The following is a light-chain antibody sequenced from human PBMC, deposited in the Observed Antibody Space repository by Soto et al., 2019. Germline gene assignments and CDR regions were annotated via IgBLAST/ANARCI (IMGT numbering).Light chain of an antibody. J-gene: IGKJ1*01. CDR1: QPISTL. Sequence: DIQMTQSPSTLSASVGDRVTITCRASQPISTLLAWYQQRPGKAPNLLIYKAYSLESGVPSRFSGSGSGTEFTLTISSLQPDDFATYFCQQYSTYPWTFGQGTKVEVK. V-gene: IGKV1-5*03. CDR2: KAY. CDR3: QQYSTYPWT.